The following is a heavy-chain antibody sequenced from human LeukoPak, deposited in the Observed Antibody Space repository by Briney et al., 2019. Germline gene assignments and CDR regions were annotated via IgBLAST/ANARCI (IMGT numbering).Heavy chain of an antibody. J-gene: IGHJ5*02. CDR1: GGSFSGYY. CDR2: INHSGST. CDR3: ARARSYYDSSGYYYWFDP. Sequence: SETLSLTCAVYGGSFSGYYWSWIRQPPGKGLEWIGEINHSGSTNYNPSLKSRVTISVDTSKNQFSLKLSSVIAADTAVYYCARARSYYDSSGYYYWFDPWGQGTLVTVSS. V-gene: IGHV4-34*01. D-gene: IGHD3-22*01.